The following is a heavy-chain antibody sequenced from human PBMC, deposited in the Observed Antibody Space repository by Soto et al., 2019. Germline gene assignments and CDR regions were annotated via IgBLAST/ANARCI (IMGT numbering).Heavy chain of an antibody. CDR2: MWYDGTNE. V-gene: IGHV3-33*01. J-gene: IGHJ4*02. CDR3: ARDPTDSSGWYY. Sequence: GGSLRLSCVASGFTFRTYGLHWLRQAPGKGLEWVAVMWYDGTNEKYAASVKGRFTISRDNSKSTLYLQMNSRRAEDTAVYYCARDPTDSSGWYYWGQGTLVTVSS. CDR1: GFTFRTYG. D-gene: IGHD6-19*01.